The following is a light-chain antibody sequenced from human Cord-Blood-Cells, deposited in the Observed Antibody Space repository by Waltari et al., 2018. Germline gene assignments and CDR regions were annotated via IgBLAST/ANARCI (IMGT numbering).Light chain of an antibody. CDR3: CSYAGSYTWV. J-gene: IGLJ3*02. CDR2: DVS. V-gene: IGLV2-11*01. Sequence: QSALTQPRSVSGSPGQSVTIPCTGTSSDVGGYNSVSWYQQHPGKAPKLMIYDVSKRPSGVPDRFSGSKSGNTASLTISGLQAEDEADYYCCSYAGSYTWVFGGGTKLTVL. CDR1: SSDVGGYNS.